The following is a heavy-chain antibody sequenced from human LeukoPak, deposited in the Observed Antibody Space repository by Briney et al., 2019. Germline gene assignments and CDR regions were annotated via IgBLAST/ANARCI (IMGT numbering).Heavy chain of an antibody. D-gene: IGHD2-2*01. Sequence: SETLSLTCAVSGYSISSGNYWGWMRQPPGKGLEWIGSIYKSGSTYYNPSLESRVTISVDASKNQFSLKLRSVTAADTAVYYCATHLGDFTSTSCYRGGFDPWGQGTLVTVSS. V-gene: IGHV4-38-2*01. CDR2: IYKSGST. J-gene: IGHJ5*02. CDR3: ATHLGDFTSTSCYRGGFDP. CDR1: GYSISSGNY.